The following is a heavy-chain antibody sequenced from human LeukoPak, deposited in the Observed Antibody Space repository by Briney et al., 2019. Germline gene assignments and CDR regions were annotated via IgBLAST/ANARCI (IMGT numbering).Heavy chain of an antibody. CDR3: ARRLDKALHSSGWYIRFFGY. V-gene: IGHV4-39*01. CDR2: IYYSGST. CDR1: GGSISSSSYY. D-gene: IGHD6-19*01. Sequence: SETLSLTCTVSGGSISSSSYYWGWTRQPPGKGLEWIGSIYYSGSTYYNPSLKSRVTISVDTSKNQFSLKLSSVTAADTAVYYCARRLDKALHSSGWYIRFFGYWGQGTLVTVSS. J-gene: IGHJ4*02.